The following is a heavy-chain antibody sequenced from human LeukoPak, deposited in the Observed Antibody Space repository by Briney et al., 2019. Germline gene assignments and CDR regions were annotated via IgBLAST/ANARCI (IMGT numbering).Heavy chain of an antibody. CDR1: GGSISSSSYS. D-gene: IGHD3-3*01. V-gene: IGHV4-39*01. J-gene: IGHJ4*02. CDR2: IYYSGTT. CDR3: ARLRFDFWSGYTHPYFDY. Sequence: PSETLSLTCTVSGGSISSSSYSWGWIRQPRGKGLEWIGSIYYSGTTYYNPSRKSRFTICVNRDKIEFSLKLSSVAATDTAVYFCARLRFDFWSGYTHPYFDYWGQGTLVTVSS.